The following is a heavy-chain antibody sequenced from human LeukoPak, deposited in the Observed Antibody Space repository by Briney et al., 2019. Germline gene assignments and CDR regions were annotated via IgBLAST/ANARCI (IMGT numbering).Heavy chain of an antibody. CDR1: GGSISSSSYY. Sequence: PSETLSLTCTVSGGSISSSSYYWGWIRQPPGKGLEWIGSIYYSGSTYYNPSLKSRVTISVDTSKNQFSLKLSSVTAADTAVYYCARAGAVGGYYSSPAPSNFDQWGQGTLVTVSS. CDR2: IYYSGST. J-gene: IGHJ4*02. D-gene: IGHD3-22*01. CDR3: ARAGAVGGYYSSPAPSNFDQ. V-gene: IGHV4-39*01.